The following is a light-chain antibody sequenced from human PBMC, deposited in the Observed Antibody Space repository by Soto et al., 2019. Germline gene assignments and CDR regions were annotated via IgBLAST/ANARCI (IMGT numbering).Light chain of an antibody. J-gene: IGLJ1*01. CDR1: NIGSKS. CDR2: YDS. Sequence: SYELTKPPSVTVAPGETARITCGGNNIGSKSVHWYQQKPGQAPVLVIYYDSDRPSGIPERFSGSNSGNTATLTISRVEAGDEADYYCQVWDSSSDHPGVFGTGTKVTVL. V-gene: IGLV3-21*04. CDR3: QVWDSSSDHPGV.